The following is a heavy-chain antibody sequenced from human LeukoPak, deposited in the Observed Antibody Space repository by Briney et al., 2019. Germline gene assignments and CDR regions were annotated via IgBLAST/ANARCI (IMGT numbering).Heavy chain of an antibody. D-gene: IGHD3/OR15-3a*01. CDR2: ISYDGSKK. J-gene: IGHJ4*02. V-gene: IGHV3-30*03. Sequence: PGGSLRLSCAASGFTFSSYGMHWVRQPQGEGLEWVAVISYDGSKKSSAESVKGRFTISRDNSKNTLYLQMSSLRPEDTAVYFCARANGQLWTTPDYWGQGTLVTISS. CDR1: GFTFSSYG. CDR3: ARANGQLWTTPDY.